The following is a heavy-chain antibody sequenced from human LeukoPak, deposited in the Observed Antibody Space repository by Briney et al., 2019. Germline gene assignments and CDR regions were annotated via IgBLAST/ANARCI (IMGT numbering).Heavy chain of an antibody. CDR3: ARLSFPIAAAGTLSSY. J-gene: IGHJ4*02. CDR1: GYTFTGYY. D-gene: IGHD6-13*01. CDR2: NNPNSGGT. V-gene: IGHV1-2*06. Sequence: ASVKVSCKASGYTFTGYYMHWVRQAPGQGLEWMGRNNPNSGGTNYAQKFQGRVTMTRDTSISTAYMELSRLRSDDTAVYYCARLSFPIAAAGTLSSYWGQGTLVTVSS.